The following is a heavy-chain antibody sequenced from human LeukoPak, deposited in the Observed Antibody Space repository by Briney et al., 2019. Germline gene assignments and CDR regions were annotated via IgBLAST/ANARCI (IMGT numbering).Heavy chain of an antibody. Sequence: GGSLRLSCAASGFTFNIYAMHWVRQAPGQGLEWVAIVYYNGSVKYYADSVKGRFTISRDNSKNTLYLQMNSLRAEDTSVYYCAKDATPYSSGWYSMLDYWGQGTLVTVSS. CDR3: AKDATPYSSGWYSMLDY. CDR1: GFTFNIYA. V-gene: IGHV3-33*06. D-gene: IGHD6-19*01. J-gene: IGHJ4*02. CDR2: VYYNGSVK.